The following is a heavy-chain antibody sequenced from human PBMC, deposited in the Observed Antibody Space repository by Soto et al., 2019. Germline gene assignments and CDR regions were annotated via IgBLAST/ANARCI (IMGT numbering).Heavy chain of an antibody. J-gene: IGHJ1*01. CDR3: ARGAEVAGTRVSRVYFQE. V-gene: IGHV4-4*07. CDR1: GDSMSSFY. CDR2: IYTSGST. Sequence: SETLSLTWNVYGDSMSSFYGSWIRQPAGKGLEWIGRIYTSGSTIYNPSLKSRVTMSIDTSKNQFSLKLNSVTAADTAVYFCARGAEVAGTRVSRVYFQEWGQGTLVTVSS. D-gene: IGHD6-19*01.